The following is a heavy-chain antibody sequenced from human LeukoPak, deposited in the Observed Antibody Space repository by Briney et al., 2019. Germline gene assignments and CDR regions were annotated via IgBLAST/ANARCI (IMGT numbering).Heavy chain of an antibody. D-gene: IGHD3-10*01. Sequence: GGSLRLSCAASGFTFSSCGMHWVRQAPGKGLEWVAFIWYDGNNKYYADSVKGRFTISRDSSKNTLYLQMNSLRAEDTAFYYCAKDPLQFGSGSYYFDYWGQGTLVTVSS. CDR2: IWYDGNNK. J-gene: IGHJ4*02. V-gene: IGHV3-30*02. CDR3: AKDPLQFGSGSYYFDY. CDR1: GFTFSSCG.